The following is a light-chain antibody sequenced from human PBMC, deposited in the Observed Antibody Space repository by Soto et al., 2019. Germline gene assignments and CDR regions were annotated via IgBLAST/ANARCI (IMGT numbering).Light chain of an antibody. CDR1: QSVSSSY. V-gene: IGKV3-20*01. Sequence: EIVMTQSPATLSVSPGERATLSCRASQSVSSSYLAWYQQKPGQAPRLLIYGASSRATGIPDRVSGSGSGTDFTLTISRLEPEDFAVYYCQQYGSSPLTFGGGTKVDI. CDR3: QQYGSSPLT. CDR2: GAS. J-gene: IGKJ4*01.